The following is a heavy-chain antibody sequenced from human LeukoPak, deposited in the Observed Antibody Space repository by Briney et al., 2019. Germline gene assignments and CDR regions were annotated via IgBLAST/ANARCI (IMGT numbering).Heavy chain of an antibody. D-gene: IGHD4-23*01. V-gene: IGHV3-15*01. CDR2: FKSKIDGGTI. CDR1: GFTFSSYA. J-gene: IGHJ5*02. CDR3: TTESGKGGS. Sequence: PGGSLRLSCAASGFTFSSYAMSWVRQAPGKGLEWVGRFKSKIDGGTIDYAAPIKDRFTISRDDSKNVLYLQMNSLKTEDTGVYYCTTESGKGGSWGQGTLVTVSS.